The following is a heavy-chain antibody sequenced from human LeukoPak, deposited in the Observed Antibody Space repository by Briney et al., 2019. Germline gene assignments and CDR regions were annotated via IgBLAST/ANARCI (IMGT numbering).Heavy chain of an antibody. V-gene: IGHV1-2*02. CDR2: IHPGTGDT. CDR1: GYSFRDHH. D-gene: IGHD3-10*01. J-gene: IGHJ4*02. Sequence: ASVRVSCKSLGYSFRDHHVIWVRQAPGQGLEWMGGIHPGTGDTEIGQIFQGRLTMTWDTSITTAYMDLIELTSDDTAVYYCSSHYGPGPVWGQGTLVTASS. CDR3: SSHYGPGPV.